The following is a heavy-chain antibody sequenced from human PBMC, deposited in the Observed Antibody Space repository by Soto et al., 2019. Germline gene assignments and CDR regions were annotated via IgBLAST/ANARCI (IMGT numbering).Heavy chain of an antibody. CDR3: ARDVGATLNGFDP. V-gene: IGHV1-69*19. Sequence: QVQLVQSGAELKKPGSWVKVSCKASGGTFSSYAISWVRQAPGQGREWMGGIIPIFGTSNYAQKFQGRVTITADESTSTAYMELTSLTSEDTAVYYCARDVGATLNGFDPWGQGTLVTVSS. D-gene: IGHD1-26*01. J-gene: IGHJ5*02. CDR2: IIPIFGTS. CDR1: GGTFSSYA.